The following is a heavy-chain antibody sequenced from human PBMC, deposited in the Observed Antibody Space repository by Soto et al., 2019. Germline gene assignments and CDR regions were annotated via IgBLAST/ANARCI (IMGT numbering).Heavy chain of an antibody. CDR2: IDPSDSST. CDR3: ARQEPDYYYYYGMDV. Sequence: ESLKISFKGSGYSFTTYWINWVRQMPGKGLEWMGRIDPSDSSTKYGPSFQGHVTISADNSITTAYLQWSSLKASDTAMYYCARQEPDYYYYYGMDVWGQGTTVTVSS. D-gene: IGHD1-1*01. CDR1: GYSFTTYW. J-gene: IGHJ6*02. V-gene: IGHV5-10-1*01.